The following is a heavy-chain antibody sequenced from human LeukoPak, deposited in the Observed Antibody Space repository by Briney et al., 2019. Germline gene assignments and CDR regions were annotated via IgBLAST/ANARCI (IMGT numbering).Heavy chain of an antibody. D-gene: IGHD2-8*02. J-gene: IGHJ6*03. V-gene: IGHV3-48*03. CDR2: TSSSGSTI. CDR3: AREISGGHDYYYYMDV. Sequence: PGGSLRLSCAASGFTLSSYEMNWVRQAPGKGLEWVSYTSSSGSTIYYADSVKGRFTISRDNAKNSLYLQMNSLRAEDTAVYYCAREISGGHDYYYYMDVWGKGTTVTVSS. CDR1: GFTLSSYE.